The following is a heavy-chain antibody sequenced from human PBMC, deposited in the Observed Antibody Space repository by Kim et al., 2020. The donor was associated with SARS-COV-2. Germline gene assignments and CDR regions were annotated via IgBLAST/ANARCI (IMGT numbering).Heavy chain of an antibody. CDR3: TRDRGGILGYYDFWSGLGKTDKTFDY. Sequence: GGSLRLSCTASGFTFGDYAMSWFRQAPGKGLEWVGFIRSKAYGGTTEYAASVKGRFTISRDDSKSIAYLQMNSLKTEDTAVYYCTRDRGGILGYYDFWSGLGKTDKTFDYWGQGTLVTISS. CDR1: GFTFGDYA. J-gene: IGHJ4*02. V-gene: IGHV3-49*03. CDR2: IRSKAYGGTT. D-gene: IGHD3-3*01.